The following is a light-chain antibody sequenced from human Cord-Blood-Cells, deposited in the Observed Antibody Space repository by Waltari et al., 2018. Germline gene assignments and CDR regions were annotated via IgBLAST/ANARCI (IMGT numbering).Light chain of an antibody. CDR3: QQYNNWPLT. Sequence: EIVMTQSPATLSVSPGERATLSCRASQSVSSNLAWYQQQPGQAPSLLIYGASTRATGIPARFSGSGSGTEFTLTISRLQSEDFAVYYCQQYNNWPLTFGGGTKVEIK. CDR2: GAS. J-gene: IGKJ4*01. CDR1: QSVSSN. V-gene: IGKV3-15*01.